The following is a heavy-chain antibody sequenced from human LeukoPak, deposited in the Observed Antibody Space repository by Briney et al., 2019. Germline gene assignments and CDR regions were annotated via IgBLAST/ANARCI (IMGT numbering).Heavy chain of an antibody. Sequence: ASVKVSCKASGYTFNTYGITWVRQAPGQGLEWMGWISAYNGNTNYAQKLQGRVTMTTDTSTSTAYMELRSLRSDDTAVYYCARGSPSSSSWLPRDALDIWGQGTMVTVSS. CDR3: ARGSPSSSSWLPRDALDI. D-gene: IGHD6-13*01. CDR1: GYTFNTYG. J-gene: IGHJ3*02. V-gene: IGHV1-18*01. CDR2: ISAYNGNT.